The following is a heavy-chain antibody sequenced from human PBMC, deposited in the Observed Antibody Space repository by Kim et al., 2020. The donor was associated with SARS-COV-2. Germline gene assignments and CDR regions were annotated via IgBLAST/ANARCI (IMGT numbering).Heavy chain of an antibody. V-gene: IGHV3-30-3*01. J-gene: IGHJ2*01. CDR2: ISYDGSNK. Sequence: GGSLRLSCAASGFTFSSYAMHWVRQAPGKGLEWVAVISYDGSNKYYADSVKGRFTISRDNSKNTLYLQMNSLRAEDTAVYYCAGGYCSSTSCYNNWYFDLWGRGTLVTVSS. CDR1: GFTFSSYA. CDR3: AGGYCSSTSCYNNWYFDL. D-gene: IGHD2-2*02.